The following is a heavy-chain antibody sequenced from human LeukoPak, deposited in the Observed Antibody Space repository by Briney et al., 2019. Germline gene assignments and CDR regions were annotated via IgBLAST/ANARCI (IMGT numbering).Heavy chain of an antibody. Sequence: SETLSLTCAVYGGSFSGYYWSWVRQPPGKGLEWIGEINHSGSTNYNPSLKRRVTISVDTSKNQFSLKLSSVTAADTAVYYCARGAPPAPDYWGQGTLVTVSS. CDR1: GGSFSGYY. CDR2: INHSGST. V-gene: IGHV4-34*01. J-gene: IGHJ4*02. CDR3: ARGAPPAPDY.